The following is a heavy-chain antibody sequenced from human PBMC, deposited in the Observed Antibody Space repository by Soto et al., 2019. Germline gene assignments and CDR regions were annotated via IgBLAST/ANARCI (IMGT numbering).Heavy chain of an antibody. CDR2: ITDCGGLT. V-gene: IGHV3-23*01. Sequence: EVQLLESGGGLVQPGGSLRLSCATSGFTFSTSAMTWVRQAPGKGLEWVSSITDCGGLTYYADSMKGRCTISRDNAKQPMSLQVRSLKTDDTAVYYCAVGGDVVGTIGHFYWGQGTLVTVSS. J-gene: IGHJ4*02. CDR1: GFTFSTSA. D-gene: IGHD5-12*01. CDR3: AVGGDVVGTIGHFY.